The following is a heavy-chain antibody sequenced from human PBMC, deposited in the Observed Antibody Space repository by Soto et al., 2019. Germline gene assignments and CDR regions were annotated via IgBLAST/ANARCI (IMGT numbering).Heavy chain of an antibody. D-gene: IGHD5-12*01. CDR1: GFTLSSYA. Sequence: GGSLRLVCAASGFTLSSYAMSLVRQAPGKGLEWVSAISGSGGSTYYADSVKGRFTISRDNSKNTLYLQMNSLRAEDTAVYYCAKDDLPRSGYDYPDYWGQGTLVTVSS. CDR2: ISGSGGST. CDR3: AKDDLPRSGYDYPDY. J-gene: IGHJ4*02. V-gene: IGHV3-23*01.